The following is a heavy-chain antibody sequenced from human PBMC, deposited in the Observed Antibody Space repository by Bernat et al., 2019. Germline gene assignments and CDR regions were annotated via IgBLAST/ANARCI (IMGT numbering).Heavy chain of an antibody. CDR2: ISTSGDST. CDR1: GFTFSSYA. Sequence: VQLVESGGGVVQPGRSLRLSCAASGFTFSSYAMSWVRQAPGKGLEWVSVISTSGDSTYYADAVKGRFTISRDNSKNTLYLQMNILRAEDTAVYFCAKEVYYMDVWGKGTTVTVSS. CDR3: AKEVYYMDV. J-gene: IGHJ6*03. V-gene: IGHV3-23*04.